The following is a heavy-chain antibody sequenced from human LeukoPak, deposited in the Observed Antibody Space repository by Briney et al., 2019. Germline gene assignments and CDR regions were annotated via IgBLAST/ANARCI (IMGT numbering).Heavy chain of an antibody. CDR2: ISGSGGST. D-gene: IGHD6-13*01. Sequence: GGSLRLSCAASGFTFSSYGMSWVRQAPGKGLEWVSAISGSGGSTYYADSVKGRFTISRDNSKNTLYLQMNSLRAEDTAVYYCAKGPRPYSSSWYSEYYFDYWGQGTLVTVSS. CDR1: GFTFSSYG. CDR3: AKGPRPYSSSWYSEYYFDY. J-gene: IGHJ4*02. V-gene: IGHV3-23*01.